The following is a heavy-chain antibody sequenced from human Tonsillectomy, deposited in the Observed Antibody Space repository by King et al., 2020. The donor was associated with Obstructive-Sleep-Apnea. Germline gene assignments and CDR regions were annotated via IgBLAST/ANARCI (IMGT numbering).Heavy chain of an antibody. V-gene: IGHV2-5*02. D-gene: IGHD5-24*01. CDR1: GFSLSTSGVG. CDR3: AHTQLDGYEWRFYYGMDV. CDR2: IYWDDDK. Sequence: TLKESGPTLVKPTQTLTLTCTFSGFSLSTSGVGVGWIRQPPGKALECLALIYWDDDKRYSPSLKSRHTTTQDTHKNPVVLTMINMDPGDTGPYYCAHTQLDGYEWRFYYGMDVWGQGTTVTVSS. J-gene: IGHJ6*02.